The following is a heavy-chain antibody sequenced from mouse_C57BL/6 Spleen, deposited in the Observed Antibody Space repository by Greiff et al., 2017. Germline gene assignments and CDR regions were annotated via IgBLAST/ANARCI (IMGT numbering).Heavy chain of an antibody. Sequence: VQLQQSGPELVKPGASVKISCKASGYTFTDYYMNWVKQSHGKSLEWIGEINPNNGGTSYNQKFKGKATLTVDKSSSTAYMELRSLTSEDSAVYYCARGLLPYFDYWGQGTTLTVSS. D-gene: IGHD2-13*01. CDR2: INPNNGGT. V-gene: IGHV1-26*01. J-gene: IGHJ2*01. CDR3: ARGLLPYFDY. CDR1: GYTFTDYY.